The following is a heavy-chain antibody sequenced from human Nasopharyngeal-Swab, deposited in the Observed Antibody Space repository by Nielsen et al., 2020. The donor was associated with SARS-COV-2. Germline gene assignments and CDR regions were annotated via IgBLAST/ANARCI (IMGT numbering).Heavy chain of an antibody. CDR2: IRYDGSNK. D-gene: IGHD3-10*01. CDR1: GFTFISYC. CDR3: AKDSGLLWFGISDY. J-gene: IGHJ4*02. Sequence: GGSPRLSCAASGFTFISYCMHWVRQAPGKGLEWVAFIRYDGSNKYYADSVKGRFTISRDNSKNTLYLQMNSLRAEDTAVYYCAKDSGLLWFGISDYWGQGTLVTVSS. V-gene: IGHV3-30*02.